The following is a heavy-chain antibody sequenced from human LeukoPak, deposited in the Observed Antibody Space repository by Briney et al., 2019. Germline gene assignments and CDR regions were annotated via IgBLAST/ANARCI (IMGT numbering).Heavy chain of an antibody. CDR2: IYYSGST. D-gene: IGHD6-6*01. J-gene: IGHJ4*02. CDR1: GGSISSGGYY. Sequence: PSETLSLTCTVSGGSISSGGYYWSWIRQPPGKGLEWIGYIYYSGSTYYNPSLKSRVTISVDTSKNQFSLKLSSVTAADTAVYYCARGGAARPNYFDYWGQGTLVTVSS. CDR3: ARGGAARPNYFDY. V-gene: IGHV4-30-4*08.